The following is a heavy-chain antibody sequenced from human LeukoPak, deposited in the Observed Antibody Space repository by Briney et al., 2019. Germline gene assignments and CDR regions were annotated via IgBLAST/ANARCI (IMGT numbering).Heavy chain of an antibody. D-gene: IGHD2-15*01. V-gene: IGHV5-51*01. CDR3: ARVVVAATLYDAFDI. CDR2: IYPGDSDT. J-gene: IGHJ3*02. Sequence: GESLKISCKGSGYCFTSYWIGWVRQMPGKGLERMGIIYPGDSDTRYSPSFQGQVTISADKSISTAYLQWSSLKASDTAMYYCARVVVAATLYDAFDIWGQGTMVTVFS. CDR1: GYCFTSYW.